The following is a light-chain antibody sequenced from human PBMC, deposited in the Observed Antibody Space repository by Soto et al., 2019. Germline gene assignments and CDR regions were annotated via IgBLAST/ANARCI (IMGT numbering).Light chain of an antibody. CDR3: ATYSPSSTFYV. Sequence: SVLAQAASVSGSPGKSITISCTGTISDIGGYYYVSWYQHHPGKSPKPIIYQVTNPPSGASHRLSGPKSGNTASLTVSGLQAEDEADYYCATYSPSSTFYVFGTGTNVTVL. CDR2: QVT. V-gene: IGLV2-14*01. CDR1: ISDIGGYYY. J-gene: IGLJ1*01.